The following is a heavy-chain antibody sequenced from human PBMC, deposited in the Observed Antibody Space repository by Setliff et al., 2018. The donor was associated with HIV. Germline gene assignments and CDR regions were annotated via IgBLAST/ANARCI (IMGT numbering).Heavy chain of an antibody. D-gene: IGHD6-13*01. CDR2: ISAYNDNT. CDR3: ARELPDSSSWVGY. Sequence: GASVKVSCKASGYTFSNYGISWVRQAPGQGLEWMGWISAYNDNTHYAQKLQGRVTMTTDTSTNTAYMELRSLRSDDTAVYYCARELPDSSSWVGYWGQGTLVTVSS. V-gene: IGHV1-18*01. CDR1: GYTFSNYG. J-gene: IGHJ4*02.